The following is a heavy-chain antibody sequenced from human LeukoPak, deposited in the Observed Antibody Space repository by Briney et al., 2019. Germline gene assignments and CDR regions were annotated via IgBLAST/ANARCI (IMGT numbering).Heavy chain of an antibody. J-gene: IGHJ4*02. CDR3: ARERRRRDGYNFDYFDY. CDR2: ISSSSSYI. D-gene: IGHD5-24*01. V-gene: IGHV3-21*01. Sequence: PGGSLRLSCAASGFTFSSYSMNWVRQAPGKGLEWVSSISSSSSYIYYADSVKGRFTISRDNAKNSLYLQMNSLRAEDTAVYYCARERRRRDGYNFDYFDYWGQGTLVTVSS. CDR1: GFTFSSYS.